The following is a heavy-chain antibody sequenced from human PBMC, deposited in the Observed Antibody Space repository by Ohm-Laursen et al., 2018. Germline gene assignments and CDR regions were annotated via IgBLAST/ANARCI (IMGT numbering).Heavy chain of an antibody. V-gene: IGHV3-30*18. J-gene: IGHJ6*02. D-gene: IGHD1/OR15-1a*01. CDR3: AKDGTSYYYYGMDV. CDR1: LFTFSNYD. Sequence: SLRLSCAASLFTFSNYDMHWVRQAPGKGLEWMAVIAYDGTNQYYSDSVKGRFTISRDNSKNTLYLQMNSLRAEDTAVYYCAKDGTSYYYYGMDVWGQGTTVTVSS. CDR2: IAYDGTNQ.